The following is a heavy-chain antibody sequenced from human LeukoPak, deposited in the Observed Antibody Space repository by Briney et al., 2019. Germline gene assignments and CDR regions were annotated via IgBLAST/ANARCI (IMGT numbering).Heavy chain of an antibody. CDR1: GFMFSSYT. V-gene: IGHV3-21*01. CDR2: ISDSGNNI. D-gene: IGHD2-2*01. CDR3: VRDFYDCNSPRCG. Sequence: PGGSLRLSCAASGFMFSSYTMNWVRQALGKGLEWVSSISDSGNNIYYADSVKGRFTISRDNAKNSLYLQMNSLRAEDTALYYCVRDFYDCNSPRCGWGQGTLVTVSS. J-gene: IGHJ4*02.